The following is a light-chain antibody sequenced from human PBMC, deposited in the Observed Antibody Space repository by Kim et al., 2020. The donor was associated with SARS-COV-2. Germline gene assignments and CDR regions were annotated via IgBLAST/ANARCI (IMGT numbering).Light chain of an antibody. CDR2: KAS. CDR3: QQYNSNSWT. J-gene: IGKJ1*01. Sequence: ASVGDRVTITCRASQSISSWLAWYQQKPGKAPKLLIYKASSLESGVPSRFGGTGSGTEFTFTISSLQPDDFAAYYCQQYNSNSWTFGQGTKVDLK. CDR1: QSISSW. V-gene: IGKV1-5*03.